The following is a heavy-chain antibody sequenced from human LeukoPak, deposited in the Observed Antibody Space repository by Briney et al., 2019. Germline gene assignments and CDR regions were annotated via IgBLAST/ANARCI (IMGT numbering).Heavy chain of an antibody. CDR1: GFTFSSYA. Sequence: GGSLRLSCAASGFTFSSYAMSWIRQAPGKGLEWVSYISSSGSTIYYADSVKGRFTISRDNAKNSLYLQMNSLRAEDTAVYYCARDGYYDFWSGYYTSYGMDVWGQGTTVTVSS. CDR2: ISSSGSTI. CDR3: ARDGYYDFWSGYYTSYGMDV. D-gene: IGHD3-3*01. V-gene: IGHV3-11*01. J-gene: IGHJ6*02.